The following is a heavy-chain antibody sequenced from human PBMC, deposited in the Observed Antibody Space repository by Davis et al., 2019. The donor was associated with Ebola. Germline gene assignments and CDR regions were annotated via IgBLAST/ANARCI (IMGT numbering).Heavy chain of an antibody. D-gene: IGHD1-20*01. CDR2: IYYSGST. J-gene: IGHJ6*02. CDR1: GGSISSYY. CDR3: ARGLTGTLYYYYGMDV. Sequence: SETLSLTCTVSGGSISSYYWSWIRQPPGKGLEWFGYIYYSGSTNYNPPLKSRVTISVDTSKNQFSLKLSSVTAADTAVYYCARGLTGTLYYYYGMDVWGQGTTVTVSS. V-gene: IGHV4-59*01.